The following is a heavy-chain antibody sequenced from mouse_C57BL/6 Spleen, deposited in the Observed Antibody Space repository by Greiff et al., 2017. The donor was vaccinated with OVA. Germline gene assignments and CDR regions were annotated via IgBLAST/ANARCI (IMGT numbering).Heavy chain of an antibody. J-gene: IGHJ3*01. Sequence: EVQLQQSGPELVKPGASVKIPCKASGYTFTDYNMDWVKQSHGKSLEWIGDINPNNGGTIYNQKFKGKATLTVDKSSSTAYMELRSLTSEDTAVYYCARSTDSSGYVAWFAYWGQGTLVTVSA. CDR2: INPNNGGT. CDR3: ARSTDSSGYVAWFAY. CDR1: GYTFTDYN. D-gene: IGHD3-2*02. V-gene: IGHV1-18*01.